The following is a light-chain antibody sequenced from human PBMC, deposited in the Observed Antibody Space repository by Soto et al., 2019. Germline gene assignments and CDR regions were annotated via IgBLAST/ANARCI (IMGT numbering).Light chain of an antibody. CDR2: ETS. Sequence: ESELTQSPGTLSLSPGERATLSCRASQSVSRSFLAWYQQKPGQAPRLLLYETSTRATGIPDRFSGSGSGTDFTLTISRLEPEDVAVYYCQLYDSPRSTFGQGTKLEIK. V-gene: IGKV3-20*01. CDR1: QSVSRSF. J-gene: IGKJ2*02. CDR3: QLYDSPRST.